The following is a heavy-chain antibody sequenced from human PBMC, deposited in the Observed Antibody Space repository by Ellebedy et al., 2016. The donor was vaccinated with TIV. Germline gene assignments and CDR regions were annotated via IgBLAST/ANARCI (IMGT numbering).Heavy chain of an antibody. Sequence: GESLKISCAASGFTVTTNYMNWVRQAPGKGLEWVSVIFSAADGGETHYADSVKGRFTISRDSSTNTLYLQMNSLRAEDTAVYYCARDAAGNGGKLDYWGQGALVTVSS. CDR2: IFSAADGGET. D-gene: IGHD4-23*01. V-gene: IGHV3-53*01. J-gene: IGHJ4*02. CDR1: GFTVTTNY. CDR3: ARDAAGNGGKLDY.